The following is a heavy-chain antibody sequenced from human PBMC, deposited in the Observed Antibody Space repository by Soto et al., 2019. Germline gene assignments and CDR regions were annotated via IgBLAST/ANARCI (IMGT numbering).Heavy chain of an antibody. CDR2: ISSSGSTI. D-gene: IGHD2-15*01. V-gene: IGHV3-48*03. CDR3: ARRVWDPVVVVVATRGAFDV. CDR1: GFTFRSYE. J-gene: IGHJ3*01. Sequence: EVKMVESGGGLVQPGGSLRLSCAASGFTFRSYEMNWVRQAPGKGLEWVSYISSSGSTIYYADSVKGRFTISRDNAKNSLYLQMKCLRAEDTAVYYCARRVWDPVVVVVATRGAFDVWGQGTMVTVSS.